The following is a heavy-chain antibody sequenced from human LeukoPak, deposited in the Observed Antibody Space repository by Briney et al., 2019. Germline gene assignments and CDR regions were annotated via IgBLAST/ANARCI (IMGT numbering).Heavy chain of an antibody. Sequence: GGSLRLSCAASGFTFSSYAMHWVRPAPGQGLEWVAVISYDGSNKYYADSVKGRFTISRDNSKNTLYLQMNSLRAEDTAVYYCARELPRYCSSTSCSPGGFDPWGQGTLVTVSS. D-gene: IGHD2-2*01. CDR3: ARELPRYCSSTSCSPGGFDP. CDR2: ISYDGSNK. V-gene: IGHV3-30*04. J-gene: IGHJ5*02. CDR1: GFTFSSYA.